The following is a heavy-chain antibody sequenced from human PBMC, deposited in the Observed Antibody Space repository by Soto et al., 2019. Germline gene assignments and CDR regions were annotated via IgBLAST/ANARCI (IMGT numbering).Heavy chain of an antibody. D-gene: IGHD3-10*01. J-gene: IGHJ4*02. CDR1: GHSMTGYY. CDR2: LYSSGVS. Sequence: QVRLRESGPGLVKPSETLSLTCTVSGHSMTGYYWTWIRQPAGKGLEWIGRLYSSGVSAYDPSLASRVTMSLDTSRNQFFLNVTSVTAADTAVYYCAREGSGSFLWDWGRGTLVTVSS. CDR3: AREGSGSFLWD. V-gene: IGHV4-4*07.